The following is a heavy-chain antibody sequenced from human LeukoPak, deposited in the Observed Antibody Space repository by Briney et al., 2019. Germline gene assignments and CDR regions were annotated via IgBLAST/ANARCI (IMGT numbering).Heavy chain of an antibody. CDR1: GFTFSSYS. V-gene: IGHV3-48*04. Sequence: GGSLRLSCSVSGFTFSSYSMNWVRQAPGKGLEWVSYISSSSSTIYYADSVKGRFTISRDNAKNSLYLQMNSLRAEDTAVYYCARERGYWGQGTLVTVSS. J-gene: IGHJ4*02. CDR3: ARERGY. CDR2: ISSSSSTI.